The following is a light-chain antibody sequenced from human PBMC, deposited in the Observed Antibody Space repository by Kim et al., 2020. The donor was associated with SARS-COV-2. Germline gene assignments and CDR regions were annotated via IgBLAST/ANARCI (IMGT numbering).Light chain of an antibody. CDR1: QGVSSRY. J-gene: IGKJ2*01. Sequence: WSTGERTNLPCRGIQGVSSRYLAWYQQRPGQAPRLLIYGASSRATGIPDRLSGSGSGTDFTLTISRLEPEDFAVYYCQEYGSSPYTFGRVTKLEI. CDR2: GAS. V-gene: IGKV3-20*01. CDR3: QEYGSSPYT.